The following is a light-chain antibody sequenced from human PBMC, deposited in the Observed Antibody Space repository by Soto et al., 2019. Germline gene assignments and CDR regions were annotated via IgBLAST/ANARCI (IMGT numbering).Light chain of an antibody. J-gene: IGKJ4*01. CDR1: QSINSN. Sequence: IVMTQSPATLSVSPGERATLSCRASQSINSNLAWYQQKPGQAPRLLMFRASIRATGFPARFSGSGSGTEFNITISSLQSEDSAIYYCQQYNNWPRATVGGRTKVEIK. CDR3: QQYNNWPRAT. V-gene: IGKV3-15*01. CDR2: RAS.